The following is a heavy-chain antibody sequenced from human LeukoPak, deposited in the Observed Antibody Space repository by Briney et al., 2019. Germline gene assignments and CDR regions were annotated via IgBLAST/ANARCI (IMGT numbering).Heavy chain of an antibody. J-gene: IGHJ4*02. CDR2: VSAYADDT. Sequence: ASVKVSCKASGYTFISYGISWVRQAPGQGLEWMGWVSAYADDTNYVQKFQGRVTMTTDTSTSTAYMELRSLRFDDTAVYYCARDLWGFCSGVSCSKWGQGTLVTVSS. D-gene: IGHD2-15*01. CDR1: GYTFISYG. CDR3: ARDLWGFCSGVSCSK. V-gene: IGHV1-18*01.